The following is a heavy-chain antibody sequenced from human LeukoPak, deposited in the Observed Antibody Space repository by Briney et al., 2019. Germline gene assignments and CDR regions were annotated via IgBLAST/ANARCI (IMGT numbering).Heavy chain of an antibody. J-gene: IGHJ5*02. V-gene: IGHV1-69*05. CDR2: IIPIFGTA. CDR3: ARGGGHGYYVADRLALRFDP. Sequence: APVKVSCKASGGTFSSYAISWVRQAPGQGLEWMGGIIPIFGTANYAQKFQGRVTITTDESTSTAYMELSSLRSEDTAVYYCARGGGHGYYVADRLALRFDPWGQGTLVTVSS. CDR1: GGTFSSYA. D-gene: IGHD5-18*01.